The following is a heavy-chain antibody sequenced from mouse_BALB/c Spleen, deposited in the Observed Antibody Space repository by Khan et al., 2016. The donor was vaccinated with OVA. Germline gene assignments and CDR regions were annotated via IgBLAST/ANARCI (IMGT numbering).Heavy chain of an antibody. CDR2: ISTYYGDV. CDR3: ARGGKVDY. D-gene: IGHD1-1*02. Sequence: VQLQESGAELVRPGLSVKISCKGSGYTFTDYPMHSVKQKHAKSQVWIGVISTYYGDVDYSQTFKGQTTMTVDRSSSTAYMELARLTSEDSAVYYSARGGKVDYWGQGTRVTVSA. J-gene: IGHJ3*01. V-gene: IGHV1S137*01. CDR1: GYTFTDYP.